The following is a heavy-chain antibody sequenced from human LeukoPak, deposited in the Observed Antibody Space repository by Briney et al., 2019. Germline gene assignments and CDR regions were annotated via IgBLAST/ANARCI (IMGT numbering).Heavy chain of an antibody. CDR3: ARVVPYSTGGWFDP. J-gene: IGHJ5*02. CDR1: GGTFSSYA. Sequence: GASVKVSCKASGGTFSSYAISWLRQAPGQGLEWMGGIIPIFGTANYAQKFQGRVTITTDESTSTAYMELSSLRSEDTAVYYCARVVPYSTGGWFDPWGQGTLVTVSS. V-gene: IGHV1-69*05. D-gene: IGHD2-21*01. CDR2: IIPIFGTA.